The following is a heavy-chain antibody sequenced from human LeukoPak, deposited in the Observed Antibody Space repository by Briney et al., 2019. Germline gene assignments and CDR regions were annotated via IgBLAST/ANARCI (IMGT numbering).Heavy chain of an antibody. CDR3: ARGDYYYYYMDV. CDR2: IYTSGST. D-gene: IGHD2-21*01. J-gene: IGHJ6*03. Sequence: TSETLSLTCTISGGSISSYFWSWIRQPAGKGLEWIGRIYTSGSTNYNPSLKSRVTMSVDTSKNQFSLKLSSVTAADTAVYYCARGDYYYYYMDVWGKGTTVTISS. V-gene: IGHV4-4*07. CDR1: GGSISSYF.